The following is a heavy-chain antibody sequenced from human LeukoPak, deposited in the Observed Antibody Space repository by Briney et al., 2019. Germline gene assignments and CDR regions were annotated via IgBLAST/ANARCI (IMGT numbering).Heavy chain of an antibody. Sequence: GGSLRLSCAASRFIFTNYWIHWVRQAPGKGLVWVSHVNNDGSATSYADSVKGRFTISRDSAKNTVYLHMNSLRVEDTAVYYCARDRDYAFDYWGQGTLVTVSS. CDR1: RFIFTNYW. V-gene: IGHV3-74*01. D-gene: IGHD4-17*01. J-gene: IGHJ4*02. CDR3: ARDRDYAFDY. CDR2: VNNDGSAT.